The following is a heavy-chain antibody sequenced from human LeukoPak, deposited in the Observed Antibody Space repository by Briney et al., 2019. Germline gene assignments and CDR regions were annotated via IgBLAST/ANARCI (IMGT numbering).Heavy chain of an antibody. V-gene: IGHV3-23*01. CDR1: VFTFSSNS. Sequence: GGSLRLSCAASVFTFSSNSTAWVRQARGKGLEWVSSISNSGGSMYYADSVKGRFTMSRDNSKNTLYLQMDSLRAEDTAVYYCARIGRSSANFDYWGQGALVTVSS. J-gene: IGHJ4*02. D-gene: IGHD6-25*01. CDR2: ISNSGGSM. CDR3: ARIGRSSANFDY.